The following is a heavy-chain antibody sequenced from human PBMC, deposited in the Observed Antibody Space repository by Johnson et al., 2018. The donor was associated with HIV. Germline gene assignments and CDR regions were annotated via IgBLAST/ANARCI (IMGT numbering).Heavy chain of an antibody. CDR1: GFTVSSNY. Sequence: VQLVESAGGLIQPGGSLRLSCAASGFTVSSNYMSWVRQAPGKGLEWVANINQDGSDKYYVDSVKGRFTISRDNAQNSLYLQMNSLRAEDTAVYYCGRESTGAGTAFDIWGQGTMVTVSS. J-gene: IGHJ3*02. CDR2: INQDGSDK. CDR3: GRESTGAGTAFDI. V-gene: IGHV3-7*01. D-gene: IGHD2-8*02.